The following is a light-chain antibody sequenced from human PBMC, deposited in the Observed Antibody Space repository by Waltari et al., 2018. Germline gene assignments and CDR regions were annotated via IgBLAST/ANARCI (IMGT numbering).Light chain of an antibody. Sequence: DIVMTQSPDSLAVALGARAPTNCKSTQSVLSTSNRKTYLAWYKQQPGQTPRLLINWASTRASGVPDRFSGSGSGTDFTLTVSSLQAEDVAVYYCHQYYIPPLTFGQGTRLEIK. V-gene: IGKV4-1*01. CDR1: QSVLSTSNRKTY. CDR2: WAS. CDR3: HQYYIPPLT. J-gene: IGKJ5*01.